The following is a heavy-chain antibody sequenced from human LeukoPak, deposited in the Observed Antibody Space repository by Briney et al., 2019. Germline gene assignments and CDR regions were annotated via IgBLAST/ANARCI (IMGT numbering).Heavy chain of an antibody. CDR3: ARALSGYGSGKGYFDS. Sequence: SETLSLTCTVSGGSISSSSYYWGWIRQPPGKGLEWIGSIYYRGTPHYNPSLTSRVTMSLDTSKNHFSLKLSSVTAADTAIYYCARALSGYGSGKGYFDSWGQGTLVTVPS. J-gene: IGHJ4*02. CDR2: IYYRGTP. V-gene: IGHV4-39*07. CDR1: GGSISSSSYY. D-gene: IGHD3-10*01.